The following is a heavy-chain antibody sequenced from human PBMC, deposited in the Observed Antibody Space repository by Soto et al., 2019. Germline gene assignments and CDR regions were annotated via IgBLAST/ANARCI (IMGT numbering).Heavy chain of an antibody. J-gene: IGHJ4*02. D-gene: IGHD3-10*01. V-gene: IGHV4-34*01. CDR1: GGSFSGYY. CDR3: ARGRGSRFTMVRGVIIFDY. CDR2: INHSGST. Sequence: SETLSLTCAVYGGSFSGYYWSWIRQPPGKGLEWIGEINHSGSTNYNPSLKSRVTISVDTSKNQFSLKLSSVTAADTAVYYCARGRGSRFTMVRGVIIFDYWGQGTLVTVSS.